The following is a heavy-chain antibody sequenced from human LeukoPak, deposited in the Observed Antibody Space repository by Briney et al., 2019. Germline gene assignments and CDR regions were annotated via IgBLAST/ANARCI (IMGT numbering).Heavy chain of an antibody. J-gene: IGHJ4*02. D-gene: IGHD3-10*01. Sequence: GGSLRLSCAASGVTFSTYSMDWVRQAPGEGVEWVSYIASIGTTIYYADFMKGRFTISRDNTRISLYKQMNSLRVKDTAVYYCVRERFHGSGAPRYDYWGQGTLVTVSS. CDR3: VRERFHGSGAPRYDY. V-gene: IGHV3-48*04. CDR2: IASIGTTI. CDR1: GVTFSTYS.